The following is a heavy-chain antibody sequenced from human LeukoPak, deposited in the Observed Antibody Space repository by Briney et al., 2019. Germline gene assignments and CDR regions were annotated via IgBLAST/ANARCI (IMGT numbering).Heavy chain of an antibody. J-gene: IGHJ4*02. CDR2: IYYSGSA. V-gene: IGHV4-39*01. CDR3: ARHAFLGYSYGYGYYFDY. Sequence: TSETLSLTCTVSGGSIGSSSYYWGWIRQPPGKGLEWIGSIYYSGSAYYNPSLESRVTISVDTSKNQFSLKLSSVTAADTAVYYCARHAFLGYSYGYGYYFDYWGQGTLVTVSS. CDR1: GGSIGSSSYY. D-gene: IGHD5-18*01.